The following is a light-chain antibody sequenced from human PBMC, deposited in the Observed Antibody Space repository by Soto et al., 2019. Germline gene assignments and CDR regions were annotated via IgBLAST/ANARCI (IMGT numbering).Light chain of an antibody. CDR3: QQRSNWPPFT. V-gene: IGKV3-11*01. CDR1: QSVSSY. CDR2: DAS. Sequence: EIVLTQSPATLSLSPGERATLSCRASQSVSSYLAWYQQKPGQAPRLLIYDASNRATGIPARFSGSGSGTAVTLTISSLEPEDFAVYYCQQRSNWPPFTFGPGTKVDIK. J-gene: IGKJ3*01.